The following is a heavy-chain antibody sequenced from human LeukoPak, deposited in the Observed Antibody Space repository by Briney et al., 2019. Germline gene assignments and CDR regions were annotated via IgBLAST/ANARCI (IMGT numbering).Heavy chain of an antibody. CDR2: ISSSSSYI. CDR3: ARDTDYGDYVSGY. J-gene: IGHJ4*02. CDR1: GFTSSSYI. Sequence: KSGGSLRLSCAVSGFTSSSYIMSWVRQAPGKGLEWVSSISSSSSYIYYADSVKGRFTISRDNAKNSLYLQMNSLRAEDTAVYYCARDTDYGDYVSGYWGQGTLVTVSS. D-gene: IGHD4-17*01. V-gene: IGHV3-21*01.